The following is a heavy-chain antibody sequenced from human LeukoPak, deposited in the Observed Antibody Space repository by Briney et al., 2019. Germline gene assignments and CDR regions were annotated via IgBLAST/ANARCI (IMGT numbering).Heavy chain of an antibody. CDR3: ARDSSGYAY. D-gene: IGHD3-22*01. V-gene: IGHV3-7*03. J-gene: IGHJ4*02. CDR2: TNQVGSEE. Sequence: GGSLRLSCAASGFTFSNAWMSLVRQAPGKGLEWVANTNQVGSEEYYVDSVKGRFTISRDNAKNSLYLQMNSLRAEDTAVYYCARDSSGYAYWGQGTLVTVSS. CDR1: GFTFSNAW.